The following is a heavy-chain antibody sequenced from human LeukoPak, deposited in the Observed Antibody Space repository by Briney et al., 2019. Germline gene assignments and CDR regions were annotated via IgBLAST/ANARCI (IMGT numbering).Heavy chain of an antibody. CDR3: ANDYYGSGSYYNLFGY. CDR2: ISGSGGSI. V-gene: IGHV3-23*01. Sequence: QPGGSLRVSCAASGFTFSSYAMSWVRQAPGKRLEWVSTISGSGGSIYYAESVKGRFTISRDNSKNTVYLQVNSLRAEDTAVYYCANDYYGSGSYYNLFGYWGQGTLVTVSS. CDR1: GFTFSSYA. J-gene: IGHJ4*02. D-gene: IGHD3-10*01.